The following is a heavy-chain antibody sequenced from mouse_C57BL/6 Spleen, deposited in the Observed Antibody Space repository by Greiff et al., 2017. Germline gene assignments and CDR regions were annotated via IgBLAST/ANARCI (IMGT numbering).Heavy chain of an antibody. CDR2: ISDGGSYT. D-gene: IGHD4-1*01. J-gene: IGHJ2*01. Sequence: EVQGVESGGGLVKPGGSLKLSCAASGFTFSSYAMSWVRQTPEKRLEWVATISDGGSYTYYPDNVKGRFTISRDNAKNNLYLQMSHLKSEDTAMYYCARGLGEGALYLDYWGQGTTLTVSS. CDR3: ARGLGEGALYLDY. CDR1: GFTFSSYA. V-gene: IGHV5-4*01.